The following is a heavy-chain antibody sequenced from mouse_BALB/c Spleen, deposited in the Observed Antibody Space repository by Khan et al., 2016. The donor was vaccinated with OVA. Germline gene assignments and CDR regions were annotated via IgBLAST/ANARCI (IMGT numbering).Heavy chain of an antibody. D-gene: IGHD2-14*01. CDR1: GYTFTTYT. V-gene: IGHV1-4*01. Sequence: QVQLKQSGAELARPGASVKMSCKASGYTFTTYTMHWVKQRPGQGLEWIGYINPSNGYTNYNQKFKDKSTLTADKSSSTAYMQLSSLQSDYSAVFYCAREGAYYRSDGLFSYWGQGTLVTVSA. J-gene: IGHJ3*01. CDR2: INPSNGYT. CDR3: AREGAYYRSDGLFSY.